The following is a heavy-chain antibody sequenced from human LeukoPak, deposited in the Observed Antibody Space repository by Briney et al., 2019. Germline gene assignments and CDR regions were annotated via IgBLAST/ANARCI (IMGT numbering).Heavy chain of an antibody. Sequence: SETLSLTCTVSGGSISNGSYYWSWIRQPPGKGLEWIGYIYYSGSTNYNPSLKSRVTISVDTSKNQFSLKLSSVTAADTAVYYCAGENGDRVFDYWGQGTLVTVSS. J-gene: IGHJ4*02. D-gene: IGHD4-17*01. V-gene: IGHV4-61*01. CDR2: IYYSGST. CDR3: AGENGDRVFDY. CDR1: GGSISNGSYY.